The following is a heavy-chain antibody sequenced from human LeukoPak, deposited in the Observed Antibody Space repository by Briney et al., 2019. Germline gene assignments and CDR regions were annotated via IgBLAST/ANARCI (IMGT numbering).Heavy chain of an antibody. D-gene: IGHD4-17*01. Sequence: GGSLRLSCAASGFTFSSYAMHWVRQAPGKGLEWVAVISYDGSNKYYADSVKGRFTISRDNSKNTLYLQMNSLRTEGTAVYSCAREAYGEVYFDYWGQGTLVTVSS. CDR1: GFTFSSYA. V-gene: IGHV3-30-3*01. CDR2: ISYDGSNK. J-gene: IGHJ4*02. CDR3: AREAYGEVYFDY.